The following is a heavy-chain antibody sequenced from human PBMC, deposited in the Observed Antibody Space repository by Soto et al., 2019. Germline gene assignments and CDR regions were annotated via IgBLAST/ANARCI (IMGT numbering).Heavy chain of an antibody. D-gene: IGHD6-19*01. V-gene: IGHV1-18*01. CDR2: ISAYNGNT. J-gene: IGHJ5*02. Sequence: ASVKVSCKSSGHSFTRSAINWVRQAPGQGLEWMGWISAYNGNTIYAQKFQGRVTMTTDTSTNTAYLELRSLGSDDTAVYYCATDVDQWLGHSNWFDPWGLGTLVTVSS. CDR3: ATDVDQWLGHSNWFDP. CDR1: GHSFTRSA.